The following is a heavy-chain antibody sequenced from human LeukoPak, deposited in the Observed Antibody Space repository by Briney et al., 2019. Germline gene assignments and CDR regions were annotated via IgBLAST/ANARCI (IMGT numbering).Heavy chain of an antibody. D-gene: IGHD6-6*01. CDR1: GGSISSYY. CDR2: IYTSGST. V-gene: IGHV4-4*09. Sequence: SETLSLTCTVSGGSISSYYWSWIRQPPGKGLEWIGYIYTSGSTNYNPSLKSRVTISVDTSKNQFSLKLSSVTAADTAVYYCARHRADSSSPMYYYYCYMDVWGKGTTVTVSS. J-gene: IGHJ6*03. CDR3: ARHRADSSSPMYYYYCYMDV.